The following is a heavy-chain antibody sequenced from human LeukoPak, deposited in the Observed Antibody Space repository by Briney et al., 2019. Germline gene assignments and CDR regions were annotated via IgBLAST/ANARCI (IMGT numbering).Heavy chain of an antibody. J-gene: IGHJ6*02. V-gene: IGHV3-21*01. CDR2: ISYSSDYI. CDR1: GFTFSTYS. D-gene: IGHD3-9*01. Sequence: GGPLRLSCAASGFTFSTYSMNWVRQAPGKGLEWVSAISYSSDYIYYADSVKGRFTISRDNAKNSLFLQMNSLRAEDTAIYYCARITLTGPYGMDVWGQGTTVTVSS. CDR3: ARITLTGPYGMDV.